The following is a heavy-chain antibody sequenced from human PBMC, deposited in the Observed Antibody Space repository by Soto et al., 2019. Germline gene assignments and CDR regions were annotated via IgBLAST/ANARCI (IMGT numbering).Heavy chain of an antibody. CDR3: ATSYGSGYRAFDY. D-gene: IGHD3-10*01. Sequence: HVQLVQSGAELKKPGSSVKVSCKASGDTFSFYTINWVRQAPGLGLEWMGRVNPILSMSNYAQKLQGRVTMTADKYTSTPYMELRSMRSEDTAFYYCATSYGSGYRAFDYWGQGALVTLSS. V-gene: IGHV1-69*02. J-gene: IGHJ4*02. CDR1: GDTFSFYT. CDR2: VNPILSMS.